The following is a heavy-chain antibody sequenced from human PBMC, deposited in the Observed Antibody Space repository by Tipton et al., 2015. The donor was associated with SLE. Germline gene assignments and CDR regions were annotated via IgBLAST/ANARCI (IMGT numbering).Heavy chain of an antibody. V-gene: IGHV4-39*07. CDR1: GGSISSSSYY. D-gene: IGHD3-3*01. J-gene: IGHJ4*02. CDR2: IYYSGST. Sequence: TLSLTCTVSGGSISSSSYYWGWIRQPPGKGLEWIGSIYYSGSTYYNPSLKSRVTISVDTSKNQFSLKLSSVTAADTAVYYCARLRFLGGFDYWGQGTLVTVSS. CDR3: ARLRFLGGFDY.